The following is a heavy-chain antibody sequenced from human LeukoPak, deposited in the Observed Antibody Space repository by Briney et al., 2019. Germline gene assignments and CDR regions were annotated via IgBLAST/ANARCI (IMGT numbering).Heavy chain of an antibody. Sequence: GGSLRLSCAASGFTLSSTYMSWVRQTPGKGLEWVSIIHSAGSGGKTYYADSARGLFTISRDNSKNMVYLQMNSLRPEDTAVYYWASPAAPARANSDGWGASWDIWGQGTMVTVSS. J-gene: IGHJ3*02. D-gene: IGHD5-18*01. V-gene: IGHV3-53*01. CDR2: IHSAGSGGKT. CDR1: GFTLSSTY. CDR3: ASPAAPARANSDGWGASWDI.